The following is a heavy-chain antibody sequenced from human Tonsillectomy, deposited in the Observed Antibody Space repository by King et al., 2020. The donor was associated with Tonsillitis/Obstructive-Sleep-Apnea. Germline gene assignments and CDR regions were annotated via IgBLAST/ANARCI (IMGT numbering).Heavy chain of an antibody. D-gene: IGHD6-6*01. CDR3: AQEESIAAFFDY. CDR1: GFTFSSYA. J-gene: IGHJ4*02. CDR2: ISGSGGST. V-gene: IGHV3-23*04. Sequence: VQLVESGGGLVQPGGSLRLSCAASGFTFSSYAMSWVRQAPGKGLEWVSAISGSGGSTYYADSVKGRFTISRDNYKNTLYLQMNSRRDEDTALYYCAQEESIAAFFDYWGQGTLVTVSS.